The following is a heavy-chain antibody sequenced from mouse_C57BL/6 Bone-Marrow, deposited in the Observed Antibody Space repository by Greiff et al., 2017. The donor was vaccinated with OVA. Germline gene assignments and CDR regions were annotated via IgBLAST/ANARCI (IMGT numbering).Heavy chain of an antibody. CDR2: ISDGGSYT. Sequence: EVMLVESGGGLVKPGGSLKLSCAASGFTFSSYAMSWVRQTPEKRLEWVATISDGGSYTYYPDNVKGRFTISRDNAKNNLYQQMSHLKSEDTAMYYCAREANCEYSFDYWGQGTTLTVSS. D-gene: IGHD4-1*01. V-gene: IGHV5-4*01. CDR3: AREANCEYSFDY. J-gene: IGHJ2*01. CDR1: GFTFSSYA.